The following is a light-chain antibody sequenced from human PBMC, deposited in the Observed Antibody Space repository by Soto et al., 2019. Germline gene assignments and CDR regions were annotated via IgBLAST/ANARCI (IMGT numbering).Light chain of an antibody. CDR1: QISSTW. J-gene: IGKJ2*01. CDR2: DVS. V-gene: IGKV1-5*01. Sequence: DIQMTQSPSTLSASVGDRVTITCRASQISSTWLAWYQQRPGKASKLLIHDVSSLHIGVPSRFSGSGSGTEFTLTISSLQPDYFATYSCQQHNSFGQGTKLEIK. CDR3: QQHNS.